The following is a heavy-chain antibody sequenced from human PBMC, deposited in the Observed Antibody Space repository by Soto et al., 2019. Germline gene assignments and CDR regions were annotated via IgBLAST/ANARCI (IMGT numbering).Heavy chain of an antibody. CDR3: ARAGRAVSMDV. CDR1: GGSISSGGYS. V-gene: IGHV4-30-2*01. J-gene: IGHJ6*02. CDR2: IYHSGST. Sequence: QLQLQESGSGLVKPSQTLSLTCAVSGGSISSGGYSWSWIRQPPGKGLEWIGYIYHSGSTYYNPSLKSRVTTSVDRSTNQFSMKLSSVTAADTAVYYCARAGRAVSMDVWGQGTTVTVSS. D-gene: IGHD4-4*01.